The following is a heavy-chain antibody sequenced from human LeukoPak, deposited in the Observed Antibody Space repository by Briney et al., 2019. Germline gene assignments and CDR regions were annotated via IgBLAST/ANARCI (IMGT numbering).Heavy chain of an antibody. V-gene: IGHV3-21*01. CDR2: ISSSSSYI. CDR1: GFTFSSYC. Sequence: GGSLRLSCAASGFTFSSYCMDWVRQTPGKGLEWVSSISSSSSYIYYADSVKGRFTISRDNAKNSLYLQMNSLRAEDTAVYYCARAQASYYYYYTDVWGKGPRSPSP. J-gene: IGHJ6*03. CDR3: ARAQASYYYYYTDV.